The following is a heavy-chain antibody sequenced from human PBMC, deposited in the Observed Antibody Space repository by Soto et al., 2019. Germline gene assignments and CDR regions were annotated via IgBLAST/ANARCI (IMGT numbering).Heavy chain of an antibody. CDR2: SYSSGST. CDR1: GGSISSGGYS. D-gene: IGHD3-10*01. J-gene: IGHJ4*01. V-gene: IGHV4-61*08. Sequence: SETLSLTCAVSGGSISSGGYSWIWIRQPPGKGLEWLGYSYSSGSTNYNPSLKSRVSISLDTSKNQFSLKLTSVTAADTAVYYCTRGSHFYYFDYWGHGTLVTVSS. CDR3: TRGSHFYYFDY.